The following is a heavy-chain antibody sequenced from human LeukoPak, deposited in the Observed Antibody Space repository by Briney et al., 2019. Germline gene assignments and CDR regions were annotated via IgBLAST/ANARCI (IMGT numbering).Heavy chain of an antibody. CDR2: IKQDGSEK. D-gene: IGHD5-12*01. V-gene: IGHV3-7*01. CDR1: GFTFSSYW. Sequence: GGSLRLSCAASGFTFSSYWMCWVRQAPGKGLEWVANIKQDGSEKYYVDSVKGRFTISRDNAKNSLYLQMNSLRAEDTAVYYCARDARFGWLNTFDYWGQGTPVTVSS. J-gene: IGHJ4*02. CDR3: ARDARFGWLNTFDY.